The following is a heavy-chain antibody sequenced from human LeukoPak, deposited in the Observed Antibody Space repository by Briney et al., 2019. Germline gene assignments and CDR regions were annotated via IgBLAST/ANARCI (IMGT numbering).Heavy chain of an antibody. CDR1: GYTLTELS. D-gene: IGHD3-22*01. CDR3: ARAAYYYDSSGSPLEY. J-gene: IGHJ4*02. CDR2: FDPEDGET. V-gene: IGHV1-24*01. Sequence: ASVKVSCKVSGYTLTELSMHWVRQAPGKGLEWMGGFDPEDGETIYAQKFQGRVTMTEDTSTDTAYMELSSLRSEDTAVYYCARAAYYYDSSGSPLEYWGQGTLVTVSS.